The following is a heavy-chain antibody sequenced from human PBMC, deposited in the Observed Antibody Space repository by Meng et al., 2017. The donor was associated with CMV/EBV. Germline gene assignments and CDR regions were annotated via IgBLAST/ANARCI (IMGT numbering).Heavy chain of an antibody. CDR3: ARVLGLRLTGVFDY. J-gene: IGHJ4*02. CDR2: INPNSGGT. Sequence: ASVKVSCKASGYTFTGYYMHWVRQAPGQGLEWMGWINPNSGGTNYAQKFQGRVTMTRDTSISTAYMELSSLRSDDTAVYYCARVLGLRLTGVFDYWGQGTLVTVSS. D-gene: IGHD3-9*01. V-gene: IGHV1-2*02. CDR1: GYTFTGYY.